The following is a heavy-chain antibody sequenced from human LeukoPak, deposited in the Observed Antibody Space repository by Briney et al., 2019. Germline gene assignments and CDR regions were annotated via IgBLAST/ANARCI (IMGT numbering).Heavy chain of an antibody. J-gene: IGHJ5*02. Sequence: SVKVSCKASGGTFSSYAISWVRQAPGQGLEWMGGIIPIFGTANYAQKFQGWVTMTRDTSISTAYMELSRLRSDDTAVYYCAREDGIAAAGAPHYNWFDPWGQGTLVTVSS. CDR1: GGTFSSYA. CDR3: AREDGIAAAGAPHYNWFDP. CDR2: IIPIFGTA. V-gene: IGHV1-69*05. D-gene: IGHD6-13*01.